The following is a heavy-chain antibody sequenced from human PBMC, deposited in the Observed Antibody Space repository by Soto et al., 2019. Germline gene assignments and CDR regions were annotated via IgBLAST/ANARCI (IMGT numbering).Heavy chain of an antibody. CDR2: IDTYSGDT. D-gene: IGHD6-19*01. CDR3: ARSSGWYFDY. V-gene: IGHV1-18*04. J-gene: IGHJ4*02. CDR1: GNTFTTYA. Sequence: ASVKVSCKASGNTFTTYAVHWVRQAPGQGLEYMGWIDTYSGDTSYAQKLQARVTITTDTSTSTAYMELRSLRSDDTAVYYCARSSGWYFDYWGQGTLVTVSS.